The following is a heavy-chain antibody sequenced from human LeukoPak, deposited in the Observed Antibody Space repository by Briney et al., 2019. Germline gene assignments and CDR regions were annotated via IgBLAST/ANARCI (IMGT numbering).Heavy chain of an antibody. CDR3: ARAGIYGDYADY. D-gene: IGHD4-17*01. CDR1: GYSFVTFG. Sequence: GASVKVSCKVSGYSFVTFGISWVRQAPGQGLEWMGWISTYNGHTNYAQKFEDRVTMTTVTSASTAYMELRSLISDDTAVYYCARAGIYGDYADYWGQGTLVTVSS. CDR2: ISTYNGHT. J-gene: IGHJ4*02. V-gene: IGHV1-18*01.